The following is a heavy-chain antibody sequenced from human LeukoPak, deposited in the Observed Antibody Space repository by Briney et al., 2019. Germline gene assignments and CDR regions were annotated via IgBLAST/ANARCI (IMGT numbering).Heavy chain of an antibody. Sequence: GGSLRLSCAASGFTFSSYWMSWVRQAPGKGLEWVANIKQDRSEKYYVDSVKGRFTISRDNAKNSLYLQMNSLRAEDTAVYYCARVVGTSSARRAFDIWGQGTMVTVSS. CDR1: GFTFSSYW. J-gene: IGHJ3*02. D-gene: IGHD3-22*01. V-gene: IGHV3-7*01. CDR2: IKQDRSEK. CDR3: ARVVGTSSARRAFDI.